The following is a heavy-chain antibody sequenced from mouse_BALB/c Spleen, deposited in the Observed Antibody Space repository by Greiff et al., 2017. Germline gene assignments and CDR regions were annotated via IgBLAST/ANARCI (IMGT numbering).Heavy chain of an antibody. D-gene: IGHD1-1*01. CDR1: GFTFSSYA. Sequence: EVQLVESGGGLVKPGGSLKLSCAASGFTFSSYARSWVRQTPEKRLEWVASISSGGSTYYPDSVKGRFTISRDNARNILYLQMSSLRSEDTAMYSCAREDYYGSSYYYFDYWGEGTTLTVSS. CDR2: ISSGGST. CDR3: AREDYYGSSYYYFDY. V-gene: IGHV5-6-5*01. J-gene: IGHJ2*01.